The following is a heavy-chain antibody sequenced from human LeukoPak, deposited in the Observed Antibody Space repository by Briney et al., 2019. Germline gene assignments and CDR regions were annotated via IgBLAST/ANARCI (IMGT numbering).Heavy chain of an antibody. J-gene: IGHJ4*02. V-gene: IGHV4-59*01. CDR2: IYYSGST. D-gene: IGHD3-22*01. Sequence: SETLSLTCTVSGGSISSYYWSWIQQPPGKGLEWIGYIYYSGSTNYNPSLKSRVTISVDTSKNQFSLKLSSVTAADTAVYYCARDPIYYDSSGYPRYWGQGTLVTVSS. CDR1: GGSISSYY. CDR3: ARDPIYYDSSGYPRY.